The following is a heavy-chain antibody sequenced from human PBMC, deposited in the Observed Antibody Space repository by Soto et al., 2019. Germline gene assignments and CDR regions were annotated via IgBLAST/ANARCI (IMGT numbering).Heavy chain of an antibody. CDR2: INPNSGGT. J-gene: IGHJ6*02. Sequence: GASVKLSCKASGYTFTGYYMHWVRQAPGQGLEWMGWINPNSGGTNYAQKFQGWVTMTRDTSISTAYMELSRLRSDDTAVYYCARDMTTVTTHDYYYYGMDVWGQGTTVTVSS. D-gene: IGHD4-17*01. V-gene: IGHV1-2*04. CDR1: GYTFTGYY. CDR3: ARDMTTVTTHDYYYYGMDV.